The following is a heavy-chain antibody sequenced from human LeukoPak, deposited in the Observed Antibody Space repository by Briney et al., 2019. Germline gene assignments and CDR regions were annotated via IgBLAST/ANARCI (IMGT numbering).Heavy chain of an antibody. CDR1: GGSFSSYY. CDR2: INHSGST. V-gene: IGHV4-34*01. CDR3: ARAGPAAIRRIYWFDP. D-gene: IGHD2-2*01. J-gene: IGHJ5*02. Sequence: SETLSLTCAVYGGSFSSYYWSWIRQPPGKGLEWIGEINHSGSTNYNPSLKSRVTISVDTSKNQFSLKLSSVTAADTAVYYCARAGPAAIRRIYWFDPWGQGTLVTVSS.